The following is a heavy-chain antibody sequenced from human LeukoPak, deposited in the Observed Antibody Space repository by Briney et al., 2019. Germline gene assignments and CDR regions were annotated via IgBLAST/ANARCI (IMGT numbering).Heavy chain of an antibody. D-gene: IGHD3-16*02. CDR3: AKSSPLPLYYDYVWGSYRRDY. CDR2: ISGSGGST. Sequence: PGGSLRLSCAASGFTFSSYAMSWVRQAPGKGLEWVSAISGSGGSTYYADSVKGRFTISRDNSKNTLYLQMNSLRAEDTAVYYCAKSSPLPLYYDYVWGSYRRDYWGQGTLVTVSS. J-gene: IGHJ4*02. CDR1: GFTFSSYA. V-gene: IGHV3-23*01.